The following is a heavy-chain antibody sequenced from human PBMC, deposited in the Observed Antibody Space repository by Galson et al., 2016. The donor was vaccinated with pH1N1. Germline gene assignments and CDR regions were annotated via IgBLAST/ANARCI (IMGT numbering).Heavy chain of an antibody. J-gene: IGHJ4*02. CDR1: GFTFSSYA. V-gene: IGHV3-23*01. CDR2: ISGGGGST. CDR3: AEAHTTRSGTYPYFFDY. D-gene: IGHD1-26*01. Sequence: SLRLSCAASGFTFSSYAVSWVRQAPGKGLEWVSGISGGGGSTYYADSVKGRFTISRDNPRNTLYLHMNSLRADDTAVYYCAEAHTTRSGTYPYFFDYLGQGTVVTFSS.